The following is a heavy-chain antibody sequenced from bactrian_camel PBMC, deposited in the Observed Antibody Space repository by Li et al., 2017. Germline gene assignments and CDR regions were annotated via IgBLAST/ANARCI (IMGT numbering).Heavy chain of an antibody. Sequence: LVESGGGSAQAGGSLGLSCVISQYTGSGYCVGWFRQAPGKQREGIASITNRGSGNYAESVKGRFTVSRDNAENALYLQMNDLTPEDTGMYYCAAGLAVGGLSCSPSGVLAYDNRGQGTQVTVS. J-gene: IGHJ4*01. CDR3: AAGLAVGGLSCSPSGVLAYDN. CDR1: QYTGSGYC. CDR2: ITNRGSG. D-gene: IGHD1*01. V-gene: IGHV3S53*01.